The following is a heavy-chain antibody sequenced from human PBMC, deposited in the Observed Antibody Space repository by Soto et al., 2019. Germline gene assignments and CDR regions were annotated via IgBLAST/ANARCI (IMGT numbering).Heavy chain of an antibody. V-gene: IGHV4-59*01. J-gene: IGHJ5*02. D-gene: IGHD3-16*02. Sequence: SETLSLTCTVFGGSIADYYWGWIRPSPGKGLEWIGHISDRGSTDYNPSLKSRGTISVGRAKKQFSRKVTSVTPADTAVYCCAGDRWTARANWFDPWGQGTLVTVSS. CDR2: ISDRGST. CDR1: GGSIADYY. CDR3: AGDRWTARANWFDP.